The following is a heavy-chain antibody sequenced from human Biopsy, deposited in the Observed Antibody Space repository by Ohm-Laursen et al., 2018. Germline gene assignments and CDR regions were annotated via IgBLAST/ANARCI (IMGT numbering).Heavy chain of an antibody. CDR2: IKQDGSEK. J-gene: IGHJ3*01. Sequence: SLRLSCAASGFTFTDYCMIWVRRAPGKGLEWVANIKQDGSEKNYVDSVKGRFTITRDNAKNSLYLQMNSLRVEDTAVYYCARPKSRRALDVWGQGTMVTVSS. CDR1: GFTFTDYC. CDR3: ARPKSRRALDV. V-gene: IGHV3-7*01. D-gene: IGHD2-2*01.